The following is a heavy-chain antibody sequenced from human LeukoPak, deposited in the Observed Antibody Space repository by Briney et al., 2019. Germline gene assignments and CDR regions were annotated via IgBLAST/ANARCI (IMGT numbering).Heavy chain of an antibody. Sequence: GASVKVSRKASGGTFSSYAISWVRQAPGQGLEWMGRIIPIFGTANYAQKFQGRVTITTDESTSTAYMELSSLRSEDTAVYYCARDLSIAVAGRWDFDYWGQGTLVTVSS. D-gene: IGHD6-19*01. CDR1: GGTFSSYA. CDR3: ARDLSIAVAGRWDFDY. J-gene: IGHJ4*02. CDR2: IIPIFGTA. V-gene: IGHV1-69*05.